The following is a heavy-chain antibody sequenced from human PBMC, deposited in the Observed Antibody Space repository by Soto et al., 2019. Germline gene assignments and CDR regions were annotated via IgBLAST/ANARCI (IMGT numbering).Heavy chain of an antibody. J-gene: IGHJ4*02. CDR3: ARRVAAHPSVAY. Sequence: EVQLVQSGAEVKQTGDSLKTSCNGSVYMFAHVWIARVRPMPGKGLELIGMIIRGYSDTRHSPSSQGQVTISADKSINTAYLQWSRLKASDTEIYVCARRVAAHPSVAYWGQVTLVTVAS. D-gene: IGHD6-6*01. CDR2: IIRGYSDT. V-gene: IGHV5-51*01. CDR1: VYMFAHVW.